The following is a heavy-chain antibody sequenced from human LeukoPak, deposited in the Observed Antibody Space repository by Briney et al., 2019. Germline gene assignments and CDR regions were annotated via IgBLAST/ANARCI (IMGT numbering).Heavy chain of an antibody. CDR2: IYSGGST. Sequence: GGSLRLSCAASGFTVSSNYMSWVRQAPGKGLEWVSVIYSGGSTYYADSVKGRFTISRDNSKNTLYLQMNSLRAEDTAVYYCARLDTATTRDCWGQGTLVTVSS. J-gene: IGHJ4*02. CDR1: GFTVSSNY. V-gene: IGHV3-53*01. CDR3: ARLDTATTRDC. D-gene: IGHD5-18*01.